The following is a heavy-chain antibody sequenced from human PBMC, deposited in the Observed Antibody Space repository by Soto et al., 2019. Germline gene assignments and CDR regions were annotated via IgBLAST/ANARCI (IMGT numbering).Heavy chain of an antibody. CDR2: IGASAAGT. Sequence: LRLSCAASGFTFSTYAMNWVRQAPGKGLEWVSAIGASAAGTYYADSVKGRFTISRDHSRNTLYLQMNTLRAEDTAVYYCAKAVLPVAKAYYGMDVCGQG. J-gene: IGHJ6*02. CDR1: GFTFSTYA. CDR3: AKAVLPVAKAYYGMDV. D-gene: IGHD2-2*01. V-gene: IGHV3-23*01.